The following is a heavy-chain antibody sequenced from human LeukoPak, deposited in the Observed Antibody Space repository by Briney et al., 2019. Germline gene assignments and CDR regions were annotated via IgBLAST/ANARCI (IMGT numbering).Heavy chain of an antibody. CDR2: IYYSGST. V-gene: IGHV4-39*01. Sequence: SETLSHTCTVSGVSISSNNYYWGWIRQPPGKGLEWIGSIYYSGSTNYNPSLKSRVTISVDTSKNQFSLKLSSVTAADTAVYYCARRYYYDSSGYYYFFDYWGQGTLVTVSS. J-gene: IGHJ4*02. D-gene: IGHD3-22*01. CDR3: ARRYYYDSSGYYYFFDY. CDR1: GVSISSNNYY.